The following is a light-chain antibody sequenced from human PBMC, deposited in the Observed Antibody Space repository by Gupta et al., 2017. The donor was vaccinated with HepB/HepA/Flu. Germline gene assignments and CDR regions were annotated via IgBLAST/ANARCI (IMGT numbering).Light chain of an antibody. J-gene: IGLJ1*01. Sequence: ALTPPASVSASPGPPITISCTGTSSDVGGYNYVSWYQQHPGKAPKLLRYDVSNRPSGVSIRFSASKSGNTASLTISGLQAEDEAEYQCSSYKSRSTHYLFGTGTKVTVL. CDR3: SSYKSRSTHYL. CDR2: DVS. V-gene: IGLV2-14*03. CDR1: SSDVGGYNY.